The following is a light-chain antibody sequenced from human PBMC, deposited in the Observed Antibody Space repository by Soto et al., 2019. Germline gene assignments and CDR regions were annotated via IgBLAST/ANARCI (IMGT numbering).Light chain of an antibody. CDR1: QSISNW. CDR3: QQYNTYPLT. V-gene: IGKV1-5*03. J-gene: IGKJ4*01. CDR2: KAS. Sequence: DIQMTQSPSTLSASVGDRVTITCRASQSISNWLAWYQQKPGKAPNLLIYKASSLESGVPSMFSGSGSGTEFTLTIICLQTDDFATYYCQQYNTYPLTFGGGTKVDIK.